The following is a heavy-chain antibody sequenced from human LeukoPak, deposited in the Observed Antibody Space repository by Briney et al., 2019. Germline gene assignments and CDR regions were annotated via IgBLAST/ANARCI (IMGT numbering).Heavy chain of an antibody. Sequence: VRTGGSLRLSCAASGFTFSSYSMSWVRQAPGEGLEWVSHISGSGGTTYYADSVKGRFPISRDNSKRTFYLQMKSLRAEDTGVYYCASDDYYDSRGYPNYMDVWGKGTTVSVSS. V-gene: IGHV3-23*01. CDR1: GFTFSSYS. D-gene: IGHD3-22*01. CDR3: ASDDYYDSRGYPNYMDV. CDR2: ISGSGGTT. J-gene: IGHJ6*03.